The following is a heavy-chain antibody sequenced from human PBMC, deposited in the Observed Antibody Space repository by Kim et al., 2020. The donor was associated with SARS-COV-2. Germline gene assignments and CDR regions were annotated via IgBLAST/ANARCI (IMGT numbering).Heavy chain of an antibody. J-gene: IGHJ4*02. CDR1: GFTFSTYA. CDR3: AREMTTGTTFDY. Sequence: GGSLRLSCAASGFTFSTYAIYWVRQAPGKGLEWVAIISFDGTNKYYADSVKGRFTISRDNSKSTLYLQMNSLKTEDTAVYYCAREMTTGTTFDYWGQG. D-gene: IGHD4-17*01. CDR2: ISFDGTNK. V-gene: IGHV3-30-3*01.